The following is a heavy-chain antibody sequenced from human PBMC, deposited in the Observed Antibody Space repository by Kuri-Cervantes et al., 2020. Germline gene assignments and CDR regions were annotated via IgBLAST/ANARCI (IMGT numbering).Heavy chain of an antibody. Sequence: GSLRLSCAVYGGSFSGYYWSWIRQPPGKGLEWIGEINHSGSTNYNPSLKSRVTISVDTSKNQFSLKLSSVTAVDTTVYYCARDISSGWYGWFDPWGQGTLVTVSS. CDR3: ARDISSGWYGWFDP. CDR2: INHSGST. D-gene: IGHD6-19*01. V-gene: IGHV4-34*01. J-gene: IGHJ5*02. CDR1: GGSFSGYY.